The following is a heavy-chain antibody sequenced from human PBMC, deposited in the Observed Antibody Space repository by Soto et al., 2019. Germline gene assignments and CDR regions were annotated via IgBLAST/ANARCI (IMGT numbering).Heavy chain of an antibody. Sequence: SETLSLTCTVSGGSISSGGFYWSWIRQHPGKGLEWIGYIYYSGSTYYNPSLKSRVTISVDTSKNQFSLELSSVTAADTAVYYCARGPSRDSEVHNWFDPWGQGTLVTVSS. CDR2: IYYSGST. V-gene: IGHV4-31*03. CDR3: ARGPSRDSEVHNWFDP. J-gene: IGHJ5*02. CDR1: GGSISSGGFY. D-gene: IGHD3-3*01.